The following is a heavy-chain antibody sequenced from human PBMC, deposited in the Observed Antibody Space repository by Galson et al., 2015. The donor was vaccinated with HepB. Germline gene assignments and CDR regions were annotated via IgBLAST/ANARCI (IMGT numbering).Heavy chain of an antibody. V-gene: IGHV3-21*01. CDR1: GFTFSSYS. CDR3: ARSRYCSGGSCYSDY. CDR2: ISSSSSYI. J-gene: IGHJ4*02. Sequence: SLRLSCAASGFTFSSYSMNLVRQAPGKGLEWVSSISSSSSYIYYADPVKGRFTISRDHAKNSLYLQMNSLRAEDTAVYYCARSRYCSGGSCYSDYWGQGTLVTVSS. D-gene: IGHD2-15*01.